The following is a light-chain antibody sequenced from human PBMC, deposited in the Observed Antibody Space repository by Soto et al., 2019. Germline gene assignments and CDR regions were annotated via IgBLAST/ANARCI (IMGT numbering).Light chain of an antibody. V-gene: IGKV3-15*01. CDR2: GAS. CDR1: QIVSSN. J-gene: IGKJ2*01. Sequence: EIVMTQSPATLSVSPGERATLSCRASQIVSSNLAGYQQKPGQAPRLLIYGASTRATGIPARFSGSGSGTEFTLTISSLQSEDFAVYYCQQYNNLPPYTFCQGTKLEIK. CDR3: QQYNNLPPYT.